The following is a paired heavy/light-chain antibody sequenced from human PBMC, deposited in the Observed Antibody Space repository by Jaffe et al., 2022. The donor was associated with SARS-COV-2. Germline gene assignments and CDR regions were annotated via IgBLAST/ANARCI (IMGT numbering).Light chain of an antibody. Sequence: ENVLTQSPGTLSLSPGERGTLSCRASQSVSSSYLAWYQQKPGQAPRLLIHGASSRATGIPDRFSGSGSGTDFTLTISRLEPEDFAVYYCQQYGSSPRTFGQGTKVEIK. J-gene: IGKJ1*01. CDR1: QSVSSSY. V-gene: IGKV3-20*01. CDR3: QQYGSSPRT. CDR2: GAS.
Heavy chain of an antibody. CDR3: AKDLAYCGGDCYSCFDY. D-gene: IGHD2-21*02. CDR2: ISGSGGTT. J-gene: IGHJ4*02. CDR1: GFTFSSYA. V-gene: IGHV3-23*01. Sequence: EVQLLESGGGLVQPGGSLRLSCAASGFTFSSYAMSWVRQAPGKGLEWVSTISGSGGTTYYADSVKGRFTISRDNSKNTLYLQMNSLRAEDTAVYYCAKDLAYCGGDCYSCFDYWGQGTLVTVSS.